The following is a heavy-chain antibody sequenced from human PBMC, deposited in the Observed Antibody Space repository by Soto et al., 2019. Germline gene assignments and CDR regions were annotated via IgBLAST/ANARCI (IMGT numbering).Heavy chain of an antibody. Sequence: SETLSLTSTVSGGSMIAYYWNWMRQPPGKGLQWIGYTYYSGSTTYNPSLKSRVTISVDSSKNQFSLKLDSVTPADTAVYYCARVRGTAGKRYFDYWGPGTLVTV. D-gene: IGHD6-13*01. V-gene: IGHV4-59*01. J-gene: IGHJ4*02. CDR2: TYYSGST. CDR1: GGSMIAYY. CDR3: ARVRGTAGKRYFDY.